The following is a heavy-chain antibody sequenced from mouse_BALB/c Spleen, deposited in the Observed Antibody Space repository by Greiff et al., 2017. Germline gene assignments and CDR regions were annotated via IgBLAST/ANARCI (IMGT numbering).Heavy chain of an antibody. Sequence: EVMLVESGGGLVKPGGSLKLSCAASGFAFSSYDMSWVRQTPEKRLEWVAYISSGGGSTYYPDTVKGRFTISRDNAKNTLYLQMSSLKSEDTAMYYCARHRDGSSYDYWGQGTTLTVSS. CDR3: ARHRDGSSYDY. J-gene: IGHJ2*01. V-gene: IGHV5-12-1*01. CDR2: ISSGGGST. CDR1: GFAFSSYD. D-gene: IGHD1-1*01.